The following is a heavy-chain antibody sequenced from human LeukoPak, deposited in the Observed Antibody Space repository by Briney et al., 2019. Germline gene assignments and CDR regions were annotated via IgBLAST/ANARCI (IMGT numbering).Heavy chain of an antibody. CDR3: ARDAAGEGRLVITWFDP. V-gene: IGHV4-59*12. J-gene: IGHJ5*02. CDR2: ISYSGSS. D-gene: IGHD3-22*01. Sequence: SETLSLTCTVSGGSISSYYWSWIRQPPGKGLEWIGYISYSGSSNYNPSLKSRVSISVDTSKNQFSLKLNSVTAADTAVYFCARDAAGEGRLVITWFDPWGRGTLVTVSS. CDR1: GGSISSYY.